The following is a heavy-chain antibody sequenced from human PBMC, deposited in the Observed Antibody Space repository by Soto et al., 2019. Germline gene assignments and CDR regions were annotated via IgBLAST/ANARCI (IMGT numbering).Heavy chain of an antibody. D-gene: IGHD3-10*01. Sequence: SETLSLTCTVSGGSISSYYWGWIRQPPGKGLEWIGSIYFSGRAYYSPSLKSRVTISVDTSKNQFSLTINSVTAADTAVYYCETFVIYGSGSYSDPSHFDYWGQGTLVTVSS. CDR1: GGSISSYY. CDR2: IYFSGRA. CDR3: ETFVIYGSGSYSDPSHFDY. V-gene: IGHV4-59*05. J-gene: IGHJ4*02.